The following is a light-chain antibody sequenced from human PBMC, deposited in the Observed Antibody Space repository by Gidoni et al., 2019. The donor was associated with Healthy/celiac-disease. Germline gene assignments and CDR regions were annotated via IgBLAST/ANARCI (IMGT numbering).Light chain of an antibody. V-gene: IGKV1-39*01. Sequence: DIQLTQSPSSLSASVGDTLTITCRASQSISSYLNWYQQKPGKAPKLLIYAASSLQSEVLTRFSGSGSGTDFTLTISSLQPEDFATYYCQQSYSTPYTFGQGTKLEIK. J-gene: IGKJ2*01. CDR1: QSISSY. CDR3: QQSYSTPYT. CDR2: AAS.